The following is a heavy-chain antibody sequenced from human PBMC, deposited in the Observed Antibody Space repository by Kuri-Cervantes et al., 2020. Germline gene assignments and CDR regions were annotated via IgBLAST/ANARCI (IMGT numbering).Heavy chain of an antibody. Sequence: ASVKVSCKASGYTFTSYDIDWVRQATGQGLEWMGWMNPNRGNTGYAQKFQGRVTMTRDTSTSTVYMELSSLRSEDTAVYYCARVDHYYDSSGWVFDYWGQGTLVTVSS. D-gene: IGHD3-22*01. V-gene: IGHV1-8*01. CDR3: ARVDHYYDSSGWVFDY. J-gene: IGHJ4*02. CDR2: MNPNRGNT. CDR1: GYTFTSYD.